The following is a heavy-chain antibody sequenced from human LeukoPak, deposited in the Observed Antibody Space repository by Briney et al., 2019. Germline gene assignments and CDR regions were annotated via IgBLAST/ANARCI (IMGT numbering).Heavy chain of an antibody. CDR3: TTDLPHHYDSTGHRYYFDY. CDR2: ISSSSSTI. V-gene: IGHV3-48*01. CDR1: GFTFSSYS. D-gene: IGHD3-22*01. Sequence: GGSLGLSCAASGFTFSSYSMNWVRQAPGKGLEWVSYISSSSSTIYYVDSVKGRFTISRDNAKNSLYLQMNSLRAEDTAVYYCTTDLPHHYDSTGHRYYFDYWGQGTLVTVSS. J-gene: IGHJ4*02.